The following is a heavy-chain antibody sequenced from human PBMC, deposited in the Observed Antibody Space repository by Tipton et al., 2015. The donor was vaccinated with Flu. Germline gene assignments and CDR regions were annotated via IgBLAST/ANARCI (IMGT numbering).Heavy chain of an antibody. CDR2: IYYSGST. CDR1: GGSISSYY. Sequence: TLSLTCTVSGGSISSYYCNWIRQPPGKGLEWIGYIYYSGSTKYNPSLKSRVTISVDTSKNQFSLKLSSVTAADTAVYYCARTPPRGGFDYWGQGTLVTVSS. V-gene: IGHV4-59*01. J-gene: IGHJ4*02. CDR3: ARTPPRGGFDY.